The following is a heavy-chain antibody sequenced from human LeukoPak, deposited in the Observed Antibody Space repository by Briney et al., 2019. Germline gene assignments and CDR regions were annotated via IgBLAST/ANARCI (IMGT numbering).Heavy chain of an antibody. V-gene: IGHV3-23*01. Sequence: GGSLRLSCAASGFTFNNYAMSWVRQAPGKGLEWVSAISGSDAGTYYADSVKGRFTISRDNSKNTLYLQMNSLRAEDTAVYYCAKSQLTTVTDYFDYWGQGTLVTVSS. CDR1: GFTFNNYA. CDR3: AKSQLTTVTDYFDY. D-gene: IGHD4-17*01. CDR2: ISGSDAGT. J-gene: IGHJ4*02.